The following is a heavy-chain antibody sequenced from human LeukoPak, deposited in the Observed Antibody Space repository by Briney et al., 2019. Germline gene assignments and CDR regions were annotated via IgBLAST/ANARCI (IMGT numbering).Heavy chain of an antibody. J-gene: IGHJ5*02. V-gene: IGHV1-8*01. CDR2: MNPNSGNT. CDR3: ARGAVVAAYWFDP. Sequence: ASVKVSCKASGYTFTNFDTHWVRQATGQGLEWMGWMNPNSGNTGYAQKFQGRVTMTRDTSKTTAYMELSSLRSEDTAVYYCARGAVVAAYWFDPWGQGTLVTVSS. D-gene: IGHD2-15*01. CDR1: GYTFTNFD.